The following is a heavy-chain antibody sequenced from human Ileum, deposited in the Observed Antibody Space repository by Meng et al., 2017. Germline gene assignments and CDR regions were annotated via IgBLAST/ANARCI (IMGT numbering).Heavy chain of an antibody. D-gene: IGHD1-26*01. V-gene: IGHV4-4*02. CDR2: IHHSGST. Sequence: QGQPQESGPSLLKPSGALSLTCAVSGGSISTSDWWSWVRQPPGKGLEWIGEIHHSGSTNYNPSLKSRVTISVDKSKNQFSLKLNSVTAADTAVYYCAREWSGSYRHFDYWGQGTLVTVSS. CDR3: AREWSGSYRHFDY. CDR1: GGSISTSDW. J-gene: IGHJ4*02.